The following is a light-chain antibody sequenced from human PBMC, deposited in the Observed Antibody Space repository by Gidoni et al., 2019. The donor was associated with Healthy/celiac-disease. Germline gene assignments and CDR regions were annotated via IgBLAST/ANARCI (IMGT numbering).Light chain of an antibody. Sequence: SSELTQDPAVSVALGRTVRITCQGDSLRSYYASWYQQKPGQAPVLVIYGKNNRPSGIPDRFSGSSSGNTASLTITGAQAEDEADYYCNSRDSSGEVFGGGTKLTVL. CDR3: NSRDSSGEV. J-gene: IGLJ3*02. CDR1: SLRSYY. CDR2: GKN. V-gene: IGLV3-19*01.